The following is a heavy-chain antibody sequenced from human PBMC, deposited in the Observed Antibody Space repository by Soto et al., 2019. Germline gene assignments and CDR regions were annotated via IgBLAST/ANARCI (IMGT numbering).Heavy chain of an antibody. D-gene: IGHD3-22*01. CDR1: GYTFTGYY. Sequence: AASVKVSCKASGYTFTGYYVHWVRQAPGQGLEWMGWINPNSGGTKSAQKFQGRVTMTRDTSINTAYMELSRLRSDDTAVYYCARRKGDYYDSSGYHYYFDYWGQGTLVTVSS. J-gene: IGHJ4*02. V-gene: IGHV1-2*02. CDR2: INPNSGGT. CDR3: ARRKGDYYDSSGYHYYFDY.